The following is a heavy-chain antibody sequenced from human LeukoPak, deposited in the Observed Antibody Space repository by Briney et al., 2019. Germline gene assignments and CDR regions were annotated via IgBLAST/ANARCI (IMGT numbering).Heavy chain of an antibody. V-gene: IGHV4-34*01. Sequence: SETLSLTCAVYGGSFSGYYWSWIRQPPGKGLEWIGEINHSGSTNYNPSLKSRITISVDTSKNQFSLKLSSVTAADTAVYYCARGRGYLRFNYWGQGTLVTVPS. CDR3: ARGRGYLRFNY. CDR2: INHSGST. D-gene: IGHD3-16*01. CDR1: GGSFSGYY. J-gene: IGHJ4*02.